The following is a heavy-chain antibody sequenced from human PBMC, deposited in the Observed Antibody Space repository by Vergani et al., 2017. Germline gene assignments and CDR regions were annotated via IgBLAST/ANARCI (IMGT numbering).Heavy chain of an antibody. CDR3: ARASGSYLRYFDY. V-gene: IGHV3-66*02. D-gene: IGHD1-26*01. CDR2: IYSGGST. Sequence: VQLVESGGGLVQPGGSLRLSCAASGFTVSSYYMSWVRQAPGGVLDWVSVIYSGGSTYYADSVKARFTISRDNSKNTLYLQMNSLRAEDTAVYYCARASGSYLRYFDYWGQGTLVTVSS. CDR1: GFTVSSYY. J-gene: IGHJ4*02.